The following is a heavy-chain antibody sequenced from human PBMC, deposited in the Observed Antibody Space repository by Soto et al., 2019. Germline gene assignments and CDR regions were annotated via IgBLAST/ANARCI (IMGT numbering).Heavy chain of an antibody. J-gene: IGHJ6*02. CDR2: IYYSGST. D-gene: IGHD2-8*01. CDR3: ARHAIVLTVYSYYGMDV. CDR1: GGSSSSSSYY. Sequence: SETLSLTCTVSGGSSSSSSYYWGWIRQPPGKGLEWIGSIYYSGSTYYNPSLKSRVTISVDTSKNQFSLKLSSVTAADTAVYYCARHAIVLTVYSYYGMDVWGQGTTVT. V-gene: IGHV4-39*01.